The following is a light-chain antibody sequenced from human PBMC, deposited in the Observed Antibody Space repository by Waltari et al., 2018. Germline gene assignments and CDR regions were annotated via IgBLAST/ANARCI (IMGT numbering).Light chain of an antibody. CDR3: QQYDTSPT. CDR1: QTVTRKN. J-gene: IGKJ1*01. Sequence: EIVLTQSPGTLSSPPGERATLSCRASQTVTRKNLAWYQQKPGQAPRLLMFDASRRATGIPDRFTGSGSGTDFTLTITRLEPEDFAFYYCQQYDTSPTFGQGTKVEIK. V-gene: IGKV3-20*01. CDR2: DAS.